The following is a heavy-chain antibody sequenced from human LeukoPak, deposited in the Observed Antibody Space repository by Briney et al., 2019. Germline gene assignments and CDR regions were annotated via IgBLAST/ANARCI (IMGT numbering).Heavy chain of an antibody. CDR3: AKIFDYGYGGFDY. V-gene: IGHV3-48*03. D-gene: IGHD5-18*01. CDR2: ISSSGSTI. CDR1: GFTFSSYE. Sequence: GGSLRLSCAASGFTFSSYEMNWVRQAPGKGLEWVSYISSSGSTIYYADSVKGRFTISRDNSKNTLYLQMNSLRAEDTAVYYCAKIFDYGYGGFDYWGQGTLVTVSS. J-gene: IGHJ4*02.